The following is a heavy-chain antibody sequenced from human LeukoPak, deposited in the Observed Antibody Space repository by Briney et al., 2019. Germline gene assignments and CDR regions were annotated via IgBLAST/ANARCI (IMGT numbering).Heavy chain of an antibody. CDR3: ARVGYYDILTGFRGGFDY. Sequence: GGSLRLSCAASGFTFSSYWMSWVRQAPGKGLEWVANIKQDGSEKYYVDSVKGRFTISRDNAKNSLYLQMNSLRAEDTAVYYCARVGYYDILTGFRGGFDYWGQGTLVTVSS. J-gene: IGHJ4*02. CDR1: GFTFSSYW. D-gene: IGHD3-9*01. CDR2: IKQDGSEK. V-gene: IGHV3-7*01.